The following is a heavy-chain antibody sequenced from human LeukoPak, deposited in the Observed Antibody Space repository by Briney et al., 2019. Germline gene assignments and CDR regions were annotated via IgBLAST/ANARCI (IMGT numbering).Heavy chain of an antibody. CDR3: ARDQTKWEPLRRRDYYYMDV. CDR1: GFTFSSYA. D-gene: IGHD1-26*01. V-gene: IGHV3-30*04. CDR2: ISYDGSNK. Sequence: GRSLRLSCAASGFTFSSYAMHWVRQAPGKGLEWVAVISYDGSNKYYADSVKGRFTISRDNSKNTLYLQVNSLRAEDTAVYYCARDQTKWEPLRRRDYYYMDVWGKGTTVTVSS. J-gene: IGHJ6*03.